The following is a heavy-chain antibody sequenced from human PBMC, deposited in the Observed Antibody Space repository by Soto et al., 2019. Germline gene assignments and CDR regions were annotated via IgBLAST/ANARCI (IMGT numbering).Heavy chain of an antibody. V-gene: IGHV3-30-3*01. CDR2: ISYDGSNK. D-gene: IGHD3-3*01. J-gene: IGHJ6*02. CDR3: ARVRSRAPAFFYYYYYGMEV. Sequence: HPGGSLRLSCAASVFTFSSYAMHCVRHSPGKWLEWVAVISYDGSNKYYADSVKGRFTISRDNSKNTLYLQMNSLRAEDTAVYYCARVRSRAPAFFYYYYYGMEVLGQGTTVNVS. CDR1: VFTFSSYA.